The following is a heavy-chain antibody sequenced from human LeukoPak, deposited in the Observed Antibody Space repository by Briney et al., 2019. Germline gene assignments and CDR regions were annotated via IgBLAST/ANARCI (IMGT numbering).Heavy chain of an antibody. CDR3: ARGRDWLDP. V-gene: IGHV1-18*01. CDR1: GYTFTSYG. Sequence: ASVKVSCRASGYTFTSYGITWVRQAPGQGLEWMGWISTYYGNTNYTQKFEDRVTMTADTSTKTAYMELRSLRSDDTAVYYCARGRDWLDPWGQGTQVTVSP. J-gene: IGHJ5*02. CDR2: ISTYYGNT.